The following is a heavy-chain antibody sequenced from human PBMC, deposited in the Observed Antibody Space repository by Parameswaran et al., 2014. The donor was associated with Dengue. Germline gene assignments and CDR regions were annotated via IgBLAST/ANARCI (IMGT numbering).Heavy chain of an antibody. CDR3: ARASWGEELET. Sequence: WVRQAPGQRLEWMGWINSGSGNTEYSQKFQGRVTFTRDTAASTAYMELSSLRSEDTAAYSCARASWGEELETWGQGTMVTVSS. J-gene: IGHJ3*01. D-gene: IGHD1-26*01. CDR2: INSGSGNT. V-gene: IGHV1-3*01.